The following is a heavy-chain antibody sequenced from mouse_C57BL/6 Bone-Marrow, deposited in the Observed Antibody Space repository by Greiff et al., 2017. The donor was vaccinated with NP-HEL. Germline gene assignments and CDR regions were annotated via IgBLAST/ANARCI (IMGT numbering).Heavy chain of an antibody. J-gene: IGHJ3*01. Sequence: EVMLVESGGGLVKPGGSLKLSCAASGFTFSSYAMSWVRQTPEKRLEWVATISDGGSYTYYPDNVKGRFTISRDNAKNNLYLQMSHLKSEDTAMYYCARERGNYYGGQGTLVTVSA. CDR1: GFTFSSYA. CDR2: ISDGGSYT. V-gene: IGHV5-4*01. D-gene: IGHD2-1*01. CDR3: ARERGNYY.